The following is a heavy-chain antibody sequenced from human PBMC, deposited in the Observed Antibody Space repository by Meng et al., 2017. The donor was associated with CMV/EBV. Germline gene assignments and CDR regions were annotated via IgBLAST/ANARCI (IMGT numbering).Heavy chain of an antibody. CDR1: GGSISSSSFY. CDR3: ARGVVTMIVVYNP. J-gene: IGHJ5*02. Sequence: RVPEPAPGLVNTSGPLSLLRPFSGGSISSSSFYWGWNRQPPGKGLEWMGSLYYSGSTYYNPSLKCRLTISVDTSKNQFSLKLSSVTAADTAVYYCARGVVTMIVVYNPWGQGTLVTVSS. V-gene: IGHV4-39*07. D-gene: IGHD3-22*01. CDR2: LYYSGST.